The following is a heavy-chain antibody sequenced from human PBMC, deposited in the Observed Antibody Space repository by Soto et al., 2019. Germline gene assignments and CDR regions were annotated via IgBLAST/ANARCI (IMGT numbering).Heavy chain of an antibody. CDR3: ASPTLGAFDI. D-gene: IGHD3-16*01. J-gene: IGHJ3*02. CDR2: IYYSGST. Sequence: SETLSLTCTVSCGSISKSNYYWGWIRQPPGKGLEWIGSIYYSGSTSYNSSLKSRVTISVDTSRNQFSLRLSAMTAADTAVYYCASPTLGAFDIWGQGTMVTVSS. CDR1: CGSISKSNYY. V-gene: IGHV4-39*01.